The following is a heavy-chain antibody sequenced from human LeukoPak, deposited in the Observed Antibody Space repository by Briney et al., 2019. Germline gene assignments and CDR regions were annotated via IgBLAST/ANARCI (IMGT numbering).Heavy chain of an antibody. Sequence: GRSLRLSCAASGFTFSSYGMHWVRQAPGKGLEWVAVISYDGSNKCYADSVKGRFTISRDNSKNTLYLQMNSLRAEDTAVYYCAKARGSSGFDPWGQGTLVTVSS. CDR1: GFTFSSYG. CDR2: ISYDGSNK. CDR3: AKARGSSGFDP. V-gene: IGHV3-30*18. J-gene: IGHJ5*02. D-gene: IGHD6-19*01.